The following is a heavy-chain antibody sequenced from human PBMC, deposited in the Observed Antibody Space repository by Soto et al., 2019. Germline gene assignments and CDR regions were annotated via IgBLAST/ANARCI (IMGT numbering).Heavy chain of an antibody. CDR3: ARDIYGSGSYPRY. CDR2: IYSGGST. V-gene: IGHV3-66*01. Sequence: GGSLRISCAASGVTISSNYMSWVRQAPGKGLEWVSVIYSGGSTYYADSVKGRFTISRDNSKNTLYLQMNSLRAEDTAVYYCARDIYGSGSYPRYWGQGTLFTVPS. J-gene: IGHJ4*02. CDR1: GVTISSNY. D-gene: IGHD3-10*01.